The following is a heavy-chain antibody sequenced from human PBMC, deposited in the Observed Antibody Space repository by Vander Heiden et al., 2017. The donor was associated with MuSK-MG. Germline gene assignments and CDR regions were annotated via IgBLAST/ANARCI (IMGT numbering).Heavy chain of an antibody. Sequence: SSYAMHWVRQAPGKGLEWVAVISYDGSNKYYADSVKGRFTISRDNSKNTLYLQMNSLRAEDTAVYYCARDLGVRGVIGWGDFDYWGQGTLGTVAS. CDR3: ARDLGVRGVIGWGDFDY. V-gene: IGHV3-30-3*01. CDR1: SSYA. D-gene: IGHD3-10*01. J-gene: IGHJ4*02. CDR2: ISYDGSNK.